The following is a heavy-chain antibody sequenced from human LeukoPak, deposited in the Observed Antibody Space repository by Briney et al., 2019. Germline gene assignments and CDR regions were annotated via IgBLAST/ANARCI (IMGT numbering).Heavy chain of an antibody. CDR1: GQSFTNNW. D-gene: IGHD4-17*01. J-gene: IGHJ5*02. CDR2: LSPENSET. Sequence: GESLNISCQGPGQSFTNNWIAWVRQTPVKGLEWSGILSPENSETHYTPAFQGQVTISVDRSITTAYLQWSSLKASDTAMYYCARRTPPDTATVTQYNWFDPWGQGTLVTVSS. V-gene: IGHV5-51*01. CDR3: ARRTPPDTATVTQYNWFDP.